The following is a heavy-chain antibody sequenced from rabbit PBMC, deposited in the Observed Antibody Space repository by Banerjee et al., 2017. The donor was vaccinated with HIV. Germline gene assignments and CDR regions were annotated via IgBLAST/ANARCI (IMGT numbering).Heavy chain of an antibody. J-gene: IGHJ3*01. CDR1: GFSFSGSYY. Sequence: QSLEESGGGLVQPEGSLTLTCTASGFSFSGSYYMCWVRQAPGKGLEWIGCIYTDSGSAYYASWVNGRFTISRENTQNTLYLQLNSLTAADTATYFCARAPYTSGSGYSIGDLWGQGTLVTV. D-gene: IGHD1-1*01. CDR3: ARAPYTSGSGYSIGDL. V-gene: IGHV1S40*01. CDR2: IYTDSGSA.